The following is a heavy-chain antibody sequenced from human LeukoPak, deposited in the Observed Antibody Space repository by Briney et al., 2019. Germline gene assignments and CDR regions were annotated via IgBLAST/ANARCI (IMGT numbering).Heavy chain of an antibody. V-gene: IGHV3-30*02. CDR1: GFTFSGYG. D-gene: IGHD6-13*01. Sequence: GGSLRLSCATSGFTFSGYGMHWVRQAPGKGLEWAAFIRYDGSKKYYADSVKGRFTISRDKSKNTLYLQMNSLRAEDTAVYYCALLPTSSSWYTDYWGQGTLVTVSS. CDR3: ALLPTSSSWYTDY. CDR2: IRYDGSKK. J-gene: IGHJ4*02.